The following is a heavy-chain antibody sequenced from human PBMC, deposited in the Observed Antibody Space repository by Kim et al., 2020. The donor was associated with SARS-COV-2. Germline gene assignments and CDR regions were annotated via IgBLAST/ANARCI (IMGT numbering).Heavy chain of an antibody. CDR1: GGTFSSYA. CDR2: IIPILGIA. Sequence: SVKVSCKASGGTFSSYAISWVRQAPGQGLEWMGRIIPILGIANYAQKFQGRVTITADKSTSTAYMELSSLRSEDTAVYYCARGVNRGAFDYWGQGTLVTVSS. CDR3: ARGVNRGAFDY. J-gene: IGHJ4*02. D-gene: IGHD2-21*01. V-gene: IGHV1-69*04.